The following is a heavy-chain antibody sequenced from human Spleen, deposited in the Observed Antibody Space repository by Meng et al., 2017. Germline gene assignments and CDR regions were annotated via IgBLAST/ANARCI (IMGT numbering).Heavy chain of an antibody. CDR1: GFSFSSYW. D-gene: IGHD1-26*01. CDR2: INTDGIRT. Sequence: EVQLVEAGGGSVQPGGSLRLSCVASGFSFSSYWMHWVRQPPGKGLVWVSRINTDGIRTDYMDSVEGRFTISRDNAKNTLYLQMDNLRGEDTAVYYCARDMKWEPDYWGQGTLVTVSS. CDR3: ARDMKWEPDY. J-gene: IGHJ4*02. V-gene: IGHV3-74*01.